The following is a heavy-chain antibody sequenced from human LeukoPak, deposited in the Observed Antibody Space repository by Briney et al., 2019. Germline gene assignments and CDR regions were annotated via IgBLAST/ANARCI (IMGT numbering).Heavy chain of an antibody. CDR2: INSDGSST. V-gene: IGHV3-74*01. J-gene: IGHJ1*01. D-gene: IGHD6-13*01. CDR1: GFTYSSNW. Sequence: PGGTLRLPSTAYGFTYSSNWKHWVRQAPGKGLVWVSRINSDGSSTSYADSVKGRFTISRDNAKNTLYLQMNSLRAEDTAVYYCSRDIPAGLAAADLAEYFQHWGQGTLVTVSS. CDR3: SRDIPAGLAAADLAEYFQH.